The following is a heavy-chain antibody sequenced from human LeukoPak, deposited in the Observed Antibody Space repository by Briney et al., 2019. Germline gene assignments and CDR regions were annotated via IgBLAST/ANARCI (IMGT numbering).Heavy chain of an antibody. J-gene: IGHJ4*02. CDR1: GFTVSSNY. D-gene: IGHD6-19*01. Sequence: PGGSLRLSRAASGFTVSSNYMSWVRQAPGKGLEWVSVIYSGGSTYYADSVKGRFTISRDNSKNTLYLQMNSLRAEDTAVYYCARGSSGWDPMPFDYWGQGTLVTVSS. CDR2: IYSGGST. CDR3: ARGSSGWDPMPFDY. V-gene: IGHV3-53*01.